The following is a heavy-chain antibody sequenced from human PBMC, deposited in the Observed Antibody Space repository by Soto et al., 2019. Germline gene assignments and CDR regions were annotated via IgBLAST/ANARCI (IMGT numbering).Heavy chain of an antibody. V-gene: IGHV4-59*08. CDR3: ARRSYSGYEYFDD. CDR1: GGSISSYY. J-gene: IGHJ4*02. Sequence: SETLYLTCTVSGGSISSYYWSWIRQPPGKGLEWIGYIYYSGSTNYNPSLKSRVTISVDTSKNQFSLKLSSVTAADTAVYYCARRSYSGYEYFDDWGQGTLVTVSS. D-gene: IGHD5-12*01. CDR2: IYYSGST.